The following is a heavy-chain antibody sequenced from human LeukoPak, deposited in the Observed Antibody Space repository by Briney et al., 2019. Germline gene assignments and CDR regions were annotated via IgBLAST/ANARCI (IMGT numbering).Heavy chain of an antibody. J-gene: IGHJ4*02. CDR3: AKGPYGDYYFDY. CDR1: GFTFSSYG. D-gene: IGHD4-17*01. V-gene: IGHV3-30*02. Sequence: PGGSLRLSCAASGFTFSSYGMHWVRQAPGKGLEWVAFIRYDGSNKYYADSVKGRFTISRGNSKNTLYLQMNSLRAEDTAVYYCAKGPYGDYYFDYWGQGTLVTVSS. CDR2: IRYDGSNK.